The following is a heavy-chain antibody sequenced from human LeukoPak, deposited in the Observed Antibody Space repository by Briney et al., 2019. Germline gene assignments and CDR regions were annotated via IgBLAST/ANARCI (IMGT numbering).Heavy chain of an antibody. J-gene: IGHJ4*02. CDR1: GFTFSSYG. CDR2: IWYDGSNK. CDR3: ARDLAYYDSSGSVDY. V-gene: IGHV3-33*01. D-gene: IGHD3-22*01. Sequence: GGSLRLSCAASGFTFSSYGMHWVRQAPGKGLEWVAVIWYDGSNKYYADSVKGRFTISRDNSKNTLYLQMNSLRAEDTAVYYCARDLAYYDSSGSVDYWGQGTLVTVSS.